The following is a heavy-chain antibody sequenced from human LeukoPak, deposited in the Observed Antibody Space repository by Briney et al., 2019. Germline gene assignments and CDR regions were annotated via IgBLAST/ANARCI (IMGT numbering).Heavy chain of an antibody. CDR2: IYYSGST. D-gene: IGHD2-2*01. CDR3: ARLPTRASLYYFDY. J-gene: IGHJ4*02. Sequence: MSSETLSLTCTVSGGSISSSSYYWGWIRQPPGKGLEWIGSIYYSGSTYYNPSLKSRVTISVDTSKNQFSLKLSSVTAADTAVYYCARLPTRASLYYFDYWGQGTLVTVSS. V-gene: IGHV4-39*07. CDR1: GGSISSSSYY.